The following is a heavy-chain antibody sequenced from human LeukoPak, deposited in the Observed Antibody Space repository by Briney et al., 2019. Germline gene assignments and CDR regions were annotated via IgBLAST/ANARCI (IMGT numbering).Heavy chain of an antibody. Sequence: SVKVSCKASVYTFTNFYIHWVRQAPGQRLEWMGRIIPILGIANYAQKFQGRVTITADKSTSTAYMELSSLRSEDTAVYYCARDALGYSSSYGRGWFDPWGQGTLVTVSS. CDR1: VYTFTNFY. D-gene: IGHD6-6*01. CDR3: ARDALGYSSSYGRGWFDP. V-gene: IGHV1-69*04. CDR2: IIPILGIA. J-gene: IGHJ5*02.